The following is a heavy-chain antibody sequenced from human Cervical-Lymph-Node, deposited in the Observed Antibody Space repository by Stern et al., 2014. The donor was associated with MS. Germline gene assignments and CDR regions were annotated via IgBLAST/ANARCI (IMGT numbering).Heavy chain of an antibody. CDR2: ICPVFGTP. CDR1: GGTFSKFP. CDR3: ALSSETSDRWYSLGYDL. D-gene: IGHD6-13*01. V-gene: IGHV1-69*01. J-gene: IGHJ5*02. Sequence: VQLVESGAEVTKPGASVKVSCKASGGTFSKFPSSWVRQAPGPGLEWMGGICPVFGTPTYAQEFRGRVTITADVSTSTVYMELSSLRSDDTAVYYCALSSETSDRWYSLGYDLWGQGTLVTVS.